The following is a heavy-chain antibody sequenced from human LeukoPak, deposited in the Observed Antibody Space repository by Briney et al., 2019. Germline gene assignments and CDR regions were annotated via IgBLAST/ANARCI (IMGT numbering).Heavy chain of an antibody. V-gene: IGHV4-34*01. CDR3: ARGRSPQAPLPDAFDI. J-gene: IGHJ3*02. Sequence: PSETLSLTCAVYGGSFSGYYWSWIRQPPGKGLEWIGEINHSGSTNYNPSLKSRVTISVDTSKNQFSLKLSSVTAADTAVYYCARGRSPQAPLPDAFDIWGQGTMVTVSS. D-gene: IGHD3-10*01. CDR1: GGSFSGYY. CDR2: INHSGST.